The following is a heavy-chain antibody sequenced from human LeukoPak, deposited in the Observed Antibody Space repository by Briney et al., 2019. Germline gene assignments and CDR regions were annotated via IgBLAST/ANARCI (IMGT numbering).Heavy chain of an antibody. J-gene: IGHJ4*02. CDR2: ISGSGGST. D-gene: IGHD3-22*01. V-gene: IGHV3-23*01. Sequence: GGSLRLSCAASGFTFSSYAMSWVRQAPGKGLEWVSAISGSGGSTYYADSVKGRFTISRDNSKNTLYLQMNSPRAEDTAVYYCAKVEYYESRLPFDYWGQGTLVTVSS. CDR3: AKVEYYESRLPFDY. CDR1: GFTFSSYA.